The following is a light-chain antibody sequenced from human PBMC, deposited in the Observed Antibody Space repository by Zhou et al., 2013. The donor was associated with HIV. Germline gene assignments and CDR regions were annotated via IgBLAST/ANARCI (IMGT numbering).Light chain of an antibody. CDR1: QRISNW. CDR2: EAS. V-gene: IGKV1-5*03. J-gene: IGKJ3*01. CDR3: QEYNSYAVFT. Sequence: DIQVTQSPSTLSASVGDRVNITCRASQRISNWLAWYQHKPGKAPNLLVYEASSLGSGVPSRFSGSGSGTEFTLTISCLQPDDFATYYCQEYNSYAVFTFGPGTKVEIK.